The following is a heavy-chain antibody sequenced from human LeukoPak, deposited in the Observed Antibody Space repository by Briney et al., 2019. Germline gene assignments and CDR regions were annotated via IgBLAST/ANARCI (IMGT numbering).Heavy chain of an antibody. J-gene: IGHJ3*02. D-gene: IGHD3-22*01. CDR2: ISSNGVST. V-gene: IGHV3-64*01. CDR3: ARDHYYDTTGPTSDALDI. Sequence: GGSLTLSCAASGFTCSCYAMQWLRPAPGQELEYVSAISSNGVSTSYAKSVEGRFTITRDDSKNTLYLEMGSLRAEDMAVYYCARDHYYDTTGPTSDALDIWGEGTMVTVSS. CDR1: GFTCSCYA.